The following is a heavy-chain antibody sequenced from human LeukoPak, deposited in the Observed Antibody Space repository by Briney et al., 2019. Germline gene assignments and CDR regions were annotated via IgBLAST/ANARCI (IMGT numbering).Heavy chain of an antibody. CDR1: GGSISSYY. CDR3: ARARWLQWSGHPSWFDP. J-gene: IGHJ5*02. D-gene: IGHD5-24*01. V-gene: IGHV4-59*01. CDR2: IYYSGST. Sequence: SETLSLTCTVSGGSISSYYWSWIRQPPGKGLEWIGYIYYSGSTNYNPSLKSRVTISVDTSKNQFSLKPSSVTAADTAEYYCARARWLQWSGHPSWFDPWGQGTLVTVSS.